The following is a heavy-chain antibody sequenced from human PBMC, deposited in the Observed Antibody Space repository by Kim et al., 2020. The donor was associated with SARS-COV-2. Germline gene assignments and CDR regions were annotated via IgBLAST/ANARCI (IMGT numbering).Heavy chain of an antibody. J-gene: IGHJ5*02. V-gene: IGHV5-51*01. CDR2: IYPGDSDT. CDR3: ARRGSSAEWFDP. CDR1: GYPFTTYW. D-gene: IGHD2-2*01. Sequence: GESLKISCKGSGYPFTTYWIGWVRQTPGKGLEWMGIIYPGDSDTRYSPSFQGQVTISADKSISTAYLQWSSLKASDTAIYYCARRGSSAEWFDPWGQGTLVIVSS.